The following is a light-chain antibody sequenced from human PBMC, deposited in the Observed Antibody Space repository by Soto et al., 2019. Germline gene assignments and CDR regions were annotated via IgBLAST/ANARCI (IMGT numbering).Light chain of an antibody. J-gene: IGKJ4*01. CDR3: QQYGSSPLT. Sequence: EIVLTQSPGTLSLSPGERATLSCRASQSVSSSYLAWYQQKPGQAPKVLIYRASSRATGIPDRFSGSGSGTEFTLTISRLEPEDFAVYYCQQYGSSPLTFGGGTKVEIK. V-gene: IGKV3-20*01. CDR1: QSVSSSY. CDR2: RAS.